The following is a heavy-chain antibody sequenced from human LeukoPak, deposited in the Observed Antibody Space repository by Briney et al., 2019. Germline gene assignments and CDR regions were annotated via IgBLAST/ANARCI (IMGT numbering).Heavy chain of an antibody. V-gene: IGHV4-39*01. CDR2: IYYSGST. J-gene: IGHJ4*02. Sequence: PSETLSLTCTVSGGSISSSGYYWGWIRQPPGKGLEWIGSIYYSGSTYYNPSLKSRVTISVDTSKNQFSLKLSSVTAADTAVYYCARVRSDIDYWGQGTLVTVSS. CDR1: GGSISSSGYY. CDR3: ARVRSDIDY.